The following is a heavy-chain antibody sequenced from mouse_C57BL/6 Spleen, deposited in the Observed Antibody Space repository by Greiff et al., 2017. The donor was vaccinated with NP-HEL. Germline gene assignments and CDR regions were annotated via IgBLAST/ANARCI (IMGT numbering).Heavy chain of an antibody. Sequence: VQLQQSGPELVKPGASVKISCKASGYAFSSSWMNWVKQRPGKGLEWIGRIYPGDGDTNYNGKFKGKATLTADKSSSTAYMQLSSLTSEDSAVYFCARDYDGYCYFDYWGQGTTLTVSS. J-gene: IGHJ2*01. CDR1: GYAFSSSW. D-gene: IGHD2-3*01. CDR3: ARDYDGYCYFDY. V-gene: IGHV1-82*01. CDR2: IYPGDGDT.